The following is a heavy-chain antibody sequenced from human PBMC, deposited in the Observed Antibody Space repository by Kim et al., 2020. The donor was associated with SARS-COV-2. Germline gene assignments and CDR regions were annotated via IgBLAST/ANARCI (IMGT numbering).Heavy chain of an antibody. CDR3: AKDQPDGYYDSSGYQPNDAFDI. Sequence: GGSLRLSCAASGFTFSSYAMSWVRQAPGKGLEWVSAISGSGGSTYYADSVKGRFTISRDNSKNTLYLQMNSLRAEDTAVYYCAKDQPDGYYDSSGYQPNDAFDIWGQGTMVTVSS. V-gene: IGHV3-23*01. CDR2: ISGSGGST. CDR1: GFTFSSYA. J-gene: IGHJ3*02. D-gene: IGHD3-22*01.